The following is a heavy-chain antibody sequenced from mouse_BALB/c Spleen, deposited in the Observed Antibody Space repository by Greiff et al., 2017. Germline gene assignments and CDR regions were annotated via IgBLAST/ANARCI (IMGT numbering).Heavy chain of an antibody. J-gene: IGHJ2*01. CDR3: ARDNGNYYFDY. CDR2: ISSGGSYT. Sequence: EVKLMESGGGLVKPGGSLKLSCAASGFTFSSYAMSWVRQTPEKRLEWVATISSGGSYTYYPDSVKGRFTISRDNAKNTLYLQMSSLRSEDTAMYYCARDNGNYYFDYWGQGTTLTVSS. D-gene: IGHD2-1*01. V-gene: IGHV5-9-3*01. CDR1: GFTFSSYA.